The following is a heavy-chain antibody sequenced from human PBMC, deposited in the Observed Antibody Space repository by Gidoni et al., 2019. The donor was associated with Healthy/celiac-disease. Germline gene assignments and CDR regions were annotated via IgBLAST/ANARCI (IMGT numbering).Heavy chain of an antibody. J-gene: IGHJ6*02. D-gene: IGHD6-13*01. CDR2: IDNSGTT. CDR3: AREDRSPGSYYYYGMDV. V-gene: IGHV4-31*03. CDR1: GGPITSGCYY. Sequence: QVQLQESGPGLVKPSQTLSLTCTVSGGPITSGCYYWSWIRQHPGKGLEWIGNIDNSGTTDYNPSLKSRVIISVDTSKNQFSLKLSSVTAADTAVYYCAREDRSPGSYYYYGMDVWGQGTTVTVSS.